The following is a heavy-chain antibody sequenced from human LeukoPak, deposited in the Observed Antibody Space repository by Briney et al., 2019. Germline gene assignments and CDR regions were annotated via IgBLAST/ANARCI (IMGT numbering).Heavy chain of an antibody. J-gene: IGHJ4*02. D-gene: IGHD3-10*01. CDR1: GGCFGGDY. V-gene: IGHV4-34*01. CDR3: ARTDYGSGSWL. CDR2: INHSGST. Sequence: SGTLALTCAVDGGCFGGDYWSWSRQPPGKGLEWIGEINHSGSTNYNPSLKSRVTISVDTSKNQFSLKLSSVTAADTAVYYCARTDYGSGSWLWGQGTLVTVSS.